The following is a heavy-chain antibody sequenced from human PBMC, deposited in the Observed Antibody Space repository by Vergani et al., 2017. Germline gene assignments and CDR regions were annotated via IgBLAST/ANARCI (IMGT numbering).Heavy chain of an antibody. Sequence: QVQLQESGPGLLKPSQTLSLTCTVSGGSISSGSYYWSWIRQPAGKGLEWIGRIYTSGRNNYNPSLKSRVTISVDTSKNQFSLKMSSVTAADTAVYYYEGDTHSGERADRWGQGILVSVSS. D-gene: IGHD3-10*01. CDR2: IYTSGRN. CDR1: GGSISSGSYY. CDR3: EGDTHSGERADR. J-gene: IGHJ5*02. V-gene: IGHV4-61*02.